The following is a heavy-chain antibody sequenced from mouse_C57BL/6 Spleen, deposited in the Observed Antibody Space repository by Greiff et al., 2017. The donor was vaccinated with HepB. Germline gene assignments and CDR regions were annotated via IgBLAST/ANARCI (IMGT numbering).Heavy chain of an antibody. CDR1: GYSITSGYY. CDR2: ISYDGSN. V-gene: IGHV3-6*01. Sequence: EVHLVESGPGLVKPSQSLSLTCSVTGYSITSGYYWNWIRQFPGNKLEWMGYISYDGSNNYNPSLKNRISITRDTSKNQFFLKLNSVTTEDTATYYCARGPSYWYFDVWGTGTTVTVSS. CDR3: ARGPSYWYFDV. D-gene: IGHD2-10*02. J-gene: IGHJ1*03.